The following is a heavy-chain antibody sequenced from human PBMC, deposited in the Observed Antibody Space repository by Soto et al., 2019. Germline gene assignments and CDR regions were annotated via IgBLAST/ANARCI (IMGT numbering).Heavy chain of an antibody. V-gene: IGHV3-23*01. CDR1: GFTFSSYA. J-gene: IGHJ6*02. D-gene: IGHD3-22*01. CDR2: ISGSGGST. CDR3: AKDLRSGYYPAYYYYGMDV. Sequence: PGGSLRLSCAASGFTFSSYAMSWVRQAPGKGLEWVSAISGSGGSTYYADSVKGRFTIYRDNSKNTLYLQMNSLRAEDTAVYYCAKDLRSGYYPAYYYYGMDVWGQGTTVTVSS.